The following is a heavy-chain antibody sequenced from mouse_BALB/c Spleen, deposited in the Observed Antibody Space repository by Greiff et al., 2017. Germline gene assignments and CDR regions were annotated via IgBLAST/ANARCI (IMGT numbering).Heavy chain of an antibody. J-gene: IGHJ2*01. CDR2: ISSGGST. CDR3: ARGGDYGSSWY. V-gene: IGHV5-6-5*01. Sequence: EVMLVESGGGLVKPGGSLKLSCAASGFTFSSYAMSWVRQTPEKRLEWVASISSGGSTYYPDSVKGRFTISRDNARNILYLQMSSLRSEDTAMYYCARGGDYGSSWYWGQGTTLTVSS. D-gene: IGHD1-1*01. CDR1: GFTFSSYA.